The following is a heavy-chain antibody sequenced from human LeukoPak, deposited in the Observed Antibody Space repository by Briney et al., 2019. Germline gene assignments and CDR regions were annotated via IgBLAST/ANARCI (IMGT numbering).Heavy chain of an antibody. Sequence: GASVKVSCKAFGYTFTSNYMHWVRQAPGQGPEWMGVISPSGGSTTYAQKFQGRVTLTRDMSTRTDYLELSSLRSEDTAVYYCARRGIVGGYDWGPDYWGQGTLVTVTS. J-gene: IGHJ4*02. CDR2: ISPSGGST. CDR3: ARRGIVGGYDWGPDY. CDR1: GYTFTSNY. V-gene: IGHV1-46*01. D-gene: IGHD5-12*01.